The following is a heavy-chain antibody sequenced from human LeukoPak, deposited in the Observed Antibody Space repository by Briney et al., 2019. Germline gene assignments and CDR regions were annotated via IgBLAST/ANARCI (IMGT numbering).Heavy chain of an antibody. CDR3: AKGAAVGMSPLDY. CDR1: GFTFSAYA. Sequence: GGSLSLSCAASGFTFSAYAMTWVRQAPGKGLEWVSGIRDSGDITYYPDSVKGRFTISRDNSKSTLYLQMSSLRAEDTAVYYCAKGAAVGMSPLDYWGQGTLVTVSS. V-gene: IGHV3-23*01. CDR2: IRDSGDIT. D-gene: IGHD6-13*01. J-gene: IGHJ4*02.